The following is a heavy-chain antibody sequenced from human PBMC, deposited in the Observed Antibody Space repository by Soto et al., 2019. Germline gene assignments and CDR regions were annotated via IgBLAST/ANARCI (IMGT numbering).Heavy chain of an antibody. V-gene: IGHV3-23*01. J-gene: IGHJ3*02. CDR2: ISGSGGST. D-gene: IGHD3-10*01. CDR1: GFTFSSYA. Sequence: GSLRLSCAASGFTFSSYAMSWVRQAPVKGLEWVSAISGSGGSTYYADSVKGRFTISRDNSKNTLYLQMNSLRAEDTAVYYCANLWFGELSHAFDIWGQGTMVTVSS. CDR3: ANLWFGELSHAFDI.